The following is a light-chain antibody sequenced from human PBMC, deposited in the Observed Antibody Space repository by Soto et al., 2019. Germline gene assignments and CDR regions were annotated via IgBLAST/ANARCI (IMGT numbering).Light chain of an antibody. V-gene: IGKV1-9*01. J-gene: IGKJ5*01. CDR2: AAS. CDR3: QQLNSYPRT. CDR1: QGISSY. Sequence: DIQITQSPSTLSRSVGDRVTITCRASQGISSYLAWYQQKPGKAPKLLIYAASTLQSGVPSRFSGSGSGTDFTLTISSLQPEDFATYYCQQLNSYPRTFCQVTRLEIK.